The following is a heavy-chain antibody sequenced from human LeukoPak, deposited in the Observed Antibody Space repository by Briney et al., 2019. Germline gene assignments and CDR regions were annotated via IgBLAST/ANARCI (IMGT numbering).Heavy chain of an antibody. CDR3: AGRSSLDY. V-gene: IGHV3-7*01. J-gene: IGHJ4*02. CDR2: IKEDGSEK. Sequence: GGSLRLSCAASGFTVSSYWMSWVRQAPGKGLEWVARIKEDGSEKDYVHSVKGRFTISRDNAKSSLYLQRNRLRVEDTAVYYCAGRSSLDYWGQGTLVTVSS. CDR1: GFTVSSYW.